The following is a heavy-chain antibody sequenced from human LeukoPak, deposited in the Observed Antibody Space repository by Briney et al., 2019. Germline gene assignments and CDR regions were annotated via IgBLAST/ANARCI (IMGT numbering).Heavy chain of an antibody. Sequence: SQTLSLTCAISGYSVSSSSAAWTWIRQSPSRGLEWLGRTYYRSKWYNDYAVSVKSRITINPDTSKNQSSLKLNSVTPEDTSVYYCARDTAVAFSSGWLYYFDYWGQGTLVTVSS. CDR1: GYSVSSSSAA. CDR3: ARDTAVAFSSGWLYYFDY. J-gene: IGHJ4*02. D-gene: IGHD6-19*01. V-gene: IGHV6-1*01. CDR2: TYYRSKWYN.